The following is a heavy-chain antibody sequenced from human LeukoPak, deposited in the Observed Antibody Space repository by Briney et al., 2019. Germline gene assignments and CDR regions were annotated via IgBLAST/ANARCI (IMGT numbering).Heavy chain of an antibody. CDR1: GFTLSSYA. J-gene: IGHJ4*02. D-gene: IGHD2-15*01. V-gene: IGHV3-23*01. CDR3: AKAPVTTCRGAFCYPFDY. CDR2: ISDTGNT. Sequence: GGSLRLSCAASGFTLSSYAMSWVRQAPGKGLEWVSAISDTGNTYHADSVKGRFTISRDSSKNTLFLQMNRLRPEDAAVYYCAKAPVTTCRGAFCYPFDYWGQGTLITVSS.